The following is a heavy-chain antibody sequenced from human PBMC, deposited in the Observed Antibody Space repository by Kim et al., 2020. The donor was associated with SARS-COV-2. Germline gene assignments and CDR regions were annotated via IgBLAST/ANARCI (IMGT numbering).Heavy chain of an antibody. CDR2: LIGSGGTT. D-gene: IGHD6-19*01. V-gene: IGHV3-23*01. CDR3: AKGSGGWLGPSYYFDH. Sequence: GGSLRLSCAASGFTFRNYAMNWVRQAPGQGLEWVSGLIGSGGTTFYADSVKGRFTISRDNSKNTLYLQVNSLTVEDTAVYYCAKGSGGWLGPSYYFDHWGQGTLVTVSS. CDR1: GFTFRNYA. J-gene: IGHJ4*02.